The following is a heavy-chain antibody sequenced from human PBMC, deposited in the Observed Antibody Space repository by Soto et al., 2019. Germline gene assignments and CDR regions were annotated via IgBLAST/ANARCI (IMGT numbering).Heavy chain of an antibody. V-gene: IGHV5-51*01. CDR3: ATTRIQLWFGPFDP. CDR1: GYSFTSYW. Sequence: XESLTISCKGSGYSFTSYWIGLVRQMPGKGLEWMGIIYPGDSDTRYSPSFQGQVTISADKSISTAYLQWSSLKASDTAMYYCATTRIQLWFGPFDPWGQGTLVTVSS. D-gene: IGHD5-18*01. J-gene: IGHJ5*02. CDR2: IYPGDSDT.